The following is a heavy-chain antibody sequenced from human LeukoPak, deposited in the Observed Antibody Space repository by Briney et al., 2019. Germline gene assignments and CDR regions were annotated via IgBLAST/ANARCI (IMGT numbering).Heavy chain of an antibody. Sequence: PGGSLRLSCAASGFTFSSYSMNWVRQAPGKGLEWVSYISSSSSSTIYYADSVKGRFTISRDNAKNSLYLQMNSLRAEDTAVYYCASGIAASHDWGQGTLVTVSS. V-gene: IGHV3-48*01. J-gene: IGHJ4*02. CDR3: ASGIAASHD. D-gene: IGHD6-13*01. CDR2: ISSSSSSTI. CDR1: GFTFSSYS.